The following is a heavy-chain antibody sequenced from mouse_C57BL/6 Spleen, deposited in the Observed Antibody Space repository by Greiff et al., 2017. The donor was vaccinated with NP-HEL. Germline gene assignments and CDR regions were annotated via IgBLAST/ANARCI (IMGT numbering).Heavy chain of an antibody. V-gene: IGHV3-6*01. J-gene: IGHJ2*01. CDR1: GYSITSGYY. CDR2: ISYDGSN. Sequence: EVKLQESGPGLVKPSQSLSLTCSVTGYSITSGYYWNWIRQFPGNKLEWMGYISYDGSNNYNPSLKNRISITRDTSQNQFFLKLNSVTTEDTATYYCAKNYFDYWGQGTTLTVSS. CDR3: AKNYFDY.